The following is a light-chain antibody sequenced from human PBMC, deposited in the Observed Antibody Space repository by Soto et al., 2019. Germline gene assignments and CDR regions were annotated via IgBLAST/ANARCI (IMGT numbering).Light chain of an antibody. CDR3: QHDVGWPRP. CDR1: QSVRSE. Sequence: EKLMTKSPATLSTSPGEIATLSCRASQSVRSELAWYQQKPGQAPRLLIYGASTRATGIPARFSGSGSETEFTLTISSLQSEDFAIYFCQHDVGWPRPFGLGTKADVK. CDR2: GAS. J-gene: IGKJ1*01. V-gene: IGKV3-15*01.